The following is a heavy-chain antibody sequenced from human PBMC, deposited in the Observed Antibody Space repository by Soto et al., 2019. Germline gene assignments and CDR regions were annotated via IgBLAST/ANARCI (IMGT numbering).Heavy chain of an antibody. CDR3: AAGWMFADY. D-gene: IGHD3-10*02. Sequence: QVQLVESGGGVVQPGRSLRLSCAASGFTFSSYGMHWVRQAPGKGLEWVAVISDNGSDKHYADSVKGRFTISRDNSKNALYLHVNSLRLEDTAVYYCAAGWMFADYWGQGALVIVSS. V-gene: IGHV3-30*03. CDR2: ISDNGSDK. CDR1: GFTFSSYG. J-gene: IGHJ4*02.